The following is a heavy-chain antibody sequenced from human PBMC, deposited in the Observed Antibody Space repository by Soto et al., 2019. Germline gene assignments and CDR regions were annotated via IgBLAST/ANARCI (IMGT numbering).Heavy chain of an antibody. D-gene: IGHD2-15*01. J-gene: IGHJ5*02. Sequence: GSLRLSCSASGFTFSSYAMHWVRQAPGKGLEYVSAISSNGGSTYYADSVKGRFTISRDNSKNTLYLQMSSLRAEDTAVYYCVKGIVVVVAATPQLWFDPWGQGTLVTVSS. CDR1: GFTFSSYA. V-gene: IGHV3-64D*08. CDR2: ISSNGGST. CDR3: VKGIVVVVAATPQLWFDP.